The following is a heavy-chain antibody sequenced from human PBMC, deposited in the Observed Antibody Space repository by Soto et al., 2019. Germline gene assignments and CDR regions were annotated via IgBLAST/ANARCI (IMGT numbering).Heavy chain of an antibody. V-gene: IGHV4-39*01. CDR1: GGSMSSNNYY. CDR2: IYYSGST. CDR3: ARIMVSATSAGDAIDI. Sequence: SEPLSLTCTVSGGSMSSNNYYWGWIRQPPGKGLEWIGSIYYSGSTYYSPSLKSRVTISVDTSKNQFSLKLSSVTAADTAVYYCARIMVSATSAGDAIDICGRGTTVTVS. J-gene: IGHJ6*02. D-gene: IGHD5-18*01.